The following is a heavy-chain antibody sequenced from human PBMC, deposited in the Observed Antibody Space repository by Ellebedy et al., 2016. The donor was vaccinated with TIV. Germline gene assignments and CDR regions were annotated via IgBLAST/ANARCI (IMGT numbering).Heavy chain of an antibody. CDR1: GFTVTSNY. Sequence: GGSLRLSCVVSGFTVTSNYMSWVRQAPGKGLEWVSVISVGGSTYYADSVKGRFTISRDTSKHTLLLQMNSLRAEDTAVYYCASETFNDVDLELWGLFDMWGQGTTVTVSS. D-gene: IGHD3-16*01. CDR3: ASETFNDVDLELWGLFDM. CDR2: ISVGGST. J-gene: IGHJ3*02. V-gene: IGHV3-66*01.